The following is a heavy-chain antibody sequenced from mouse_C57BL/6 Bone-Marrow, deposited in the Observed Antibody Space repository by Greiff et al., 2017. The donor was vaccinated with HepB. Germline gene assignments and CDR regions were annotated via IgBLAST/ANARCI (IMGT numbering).Heavy chain of an antibody. CDR3: ARGDFVITTVVFDY. D-gene: IGHD1-1*01. CDR1: GFNIKDYY. CDR2: IDPEDGDN. Sequence: EVQLQQSGAELVKPGASVKLSCTASGFNIKDYYMHWVKQRTEQGLEWIGRIDPEDGDNQYAPKFQGKATITADTSSTTAYLQLSSLTSEDTAVYYCARGDFVITTVVFDYWGQGTTLTVSS. V-gene: IGHV14-2*01. J-gene: IGHJ2*01.